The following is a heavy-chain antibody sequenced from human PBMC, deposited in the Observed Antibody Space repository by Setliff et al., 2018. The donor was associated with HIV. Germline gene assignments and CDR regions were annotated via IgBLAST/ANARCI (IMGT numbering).Heavy chain of an antibody. D-gene: IGHD2-2*01. V-gene: IGHV4-59*05. J-gene: IGHJ6*03. CDR2: INYSGST. Sequence: SETLSLTCAVSGGSTNNYYLTWIRQPPGKGLEWIGSINYSGSTYQNPSLKSRVTISVDTSKNQFSLKLSSVTAADTAVYYCGNQAVVPADMDYYYYIDVWGKGTTVTVSS. CDR3: GNQAVVPADMDYYYYIDV. CDR1: GGSTNNYY.